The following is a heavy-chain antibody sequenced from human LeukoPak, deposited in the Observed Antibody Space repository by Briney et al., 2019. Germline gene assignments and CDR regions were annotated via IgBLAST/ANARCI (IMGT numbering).Heavy chain of an antibody. CDR2: ISSSSSTI. V-gene: IGHV3-48*01. D-gene: IGHD5-18*01. Sequence: PGGSLRLSCAASGFTFSSYSMNWVRQAPGKGLEWVSYISSSSSTIYYADSAKGRFTISRDNAKNSLYLQMNSLRAEDTAVYYCARDSGGYGLDYFDYWGQGTLVTVSS. CDR3: ARDSGGYGLDYFDY. J-gene: IGHJ4*02. CDR1: GFTFSSYS.